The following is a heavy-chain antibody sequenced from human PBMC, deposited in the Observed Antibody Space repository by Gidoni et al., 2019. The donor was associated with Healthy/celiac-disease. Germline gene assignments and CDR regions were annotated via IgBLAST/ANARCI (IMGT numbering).Heavy chain of an antibody. J-gene: IGHJ6*02. Sequence: QVQLQQWGAGLLKPSETLSLTCAVYGGSFSGYYWSWIRQPPGKGLEWIGEINHSGSTNYNPSLKSRVTISVDTSKNQFSLKLSSVTAADTAVYYCASRSFYYYGSGSYYSKPGYYYYGMDVWGQGTTVTVSS. CDR2: INHSGST. V-gene: IGHV4-34*01. CDR1: GGSFSGYY. CDR3: ASRSFYYYGSGSYYSKPGYYYYGMDV. D-gene: IGHD3-10*01.